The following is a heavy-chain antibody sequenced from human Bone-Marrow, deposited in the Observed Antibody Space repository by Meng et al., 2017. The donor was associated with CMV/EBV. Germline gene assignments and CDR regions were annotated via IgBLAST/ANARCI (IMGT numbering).Heavy chain of an antibody. CDR3: AKNSDGTMGWCGELLTYYYGMDV. CDR1: GFTFSSYW. D-gene: IGHD3-10*01. CDR2: IKQDGSNK. J-gene: IGHJ6*01. V-gene: IGHV3-7*01. Sequence: GESLKISCAASGFTFSSYWMSWVRQAPGKGLEWVANIKQDGSNKYYADSVKGRFTISRDNSKNTLYLQMNSLRAEDTAVYYCAKNSDGTMGWCGELLTYYYGMDVWGQGTTVTVSS.